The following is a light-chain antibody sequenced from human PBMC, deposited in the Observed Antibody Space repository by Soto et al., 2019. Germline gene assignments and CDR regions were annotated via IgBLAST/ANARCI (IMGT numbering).Light chain of an antibody. J-gene: IGKJ1*01. CDR1: QSISSW. CDR2: DAS. Sequence: DTQMTPSPSNLSASVWIRFTINCRASQSISSWLAWYQQKPGKAPKLLIYDASSLESGVPSRFSGSGSGTEFTLTISSLQPDDFATYYCQQYNSYSGTFGQGTKVDI. V-gene: IGKV1-5*01. CDR3: QQYNSYSGT.